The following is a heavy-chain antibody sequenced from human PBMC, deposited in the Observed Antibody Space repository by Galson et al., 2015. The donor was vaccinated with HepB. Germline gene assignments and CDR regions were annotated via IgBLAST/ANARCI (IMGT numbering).Heavy chain of an antibody. CDR3: ASDQQLVPIFYYYYGMDV. CDR1: GGTLSSYG. Sequence: SVKVSCKASGGTLSSYGISWVRQAPGQGLEWIGAINPIFGPPSYAQKFQGRVTITADQSTSTAYMEVSSLSSEDTAIYYCASDQQLVPIFYYYYGMDVWGQGTTVTVSS. V-gene: IGHV1-69*13. CDR2: INPIFGPP. D-gene: IGHD6-13*01. J-gene: IGHJ6*02.